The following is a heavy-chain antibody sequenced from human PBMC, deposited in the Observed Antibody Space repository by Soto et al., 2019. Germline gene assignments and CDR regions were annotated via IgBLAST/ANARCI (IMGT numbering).Heavy chain of an antibody. J-gene: IGHJ5*02. V-gene: IGHV4-31*03. CDR1: GGSISSGGYY. CDR3: ARDPAT. D-gene: IGHD6-25*01. Sequence: QVQLQESGPGLVKASQTLSLTCTVSGGSISSGGYYWSWPRQHPGKGLEGIGSICNSGSTYYNPSLKSRVTISADTSKNQFSLKLSSVTAADTSVYFCARDPATWGQGTLVTVSS. CDR2: ICNSGST.